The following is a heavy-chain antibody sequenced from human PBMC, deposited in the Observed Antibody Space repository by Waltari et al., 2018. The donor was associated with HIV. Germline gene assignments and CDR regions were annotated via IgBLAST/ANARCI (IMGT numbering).Heavy chain of an antibody. CDR1: GFTFSSYN. CDR3: ARDLVAPGNFFDY. V-gene: IGHV3-48*02. D-gene: IGHD5-12*01. J-gene: IGHJ4*02. Sequence: EVQLVESGGGLVQPGGSLRLSCAASGFTFSSYNMNWVRQAPGRGLGWLSSSSNSGSAIYYADSVKGRFTISRDNAKNSLYLQMNSLRDEDTAVYYCARDLVAPGNFFDYWGQGTLVTVSS. CDR2: SSNSGSAI.